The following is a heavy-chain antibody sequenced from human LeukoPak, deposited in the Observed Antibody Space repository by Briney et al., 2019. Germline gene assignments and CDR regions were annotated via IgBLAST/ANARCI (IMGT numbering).Heavy chain of an antibody. V-gene: IGHV4-59*01. CDR3: ARETSQKGAHYMDV. CDR1: GGSISSYY. Sequence: SETLSLTCTVSGGSISSYYWSWIRQPPGKGLEWIGYIYYSGTTNYNPSLKSRIIISVDTSKNQFSLKLSSVTAADTAVYYCARETSQKGAHYMDVWGKGTTVTISS. J-gene: IGHJ6*03. D-gene: IGHD3-16*01. CDR2: IYYSGTT.